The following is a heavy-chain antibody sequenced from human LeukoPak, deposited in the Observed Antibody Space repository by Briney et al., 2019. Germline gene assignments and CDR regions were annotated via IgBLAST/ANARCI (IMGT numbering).Heavy chain of an antibody. Sequence: PSETLSLTCTVSGGSIGSYYWSWIRQPPGKGLEWIGYIYYSGSTNYNPSLKSRVTISVDTSKNQFSLKLSSVTAADTAVYYCARGVVVFYYYYYMDVWGKGTTVTISS. CDR1: GGSIGSYY. J-gene: IGHJ6*03. V-gene: IGHV4-59*01. CDR3: ARGVVVFYYYYYMDV. D-gene: IGHD2-21*01. CDR2: IYYSGST.